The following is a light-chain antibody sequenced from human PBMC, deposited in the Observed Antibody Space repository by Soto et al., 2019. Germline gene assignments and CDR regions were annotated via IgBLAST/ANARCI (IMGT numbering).Light chain of an antibody. CDR2: KAS. V-gene: IGKV1-5*03. J-gene: IGKJ4*01. CDR3: QQYNTSPLT. Sequence: DIQMTQSPSTLSASVGDRVTITCRASQSISTWLAWYQQKPGKAPKLLIYKASSLEGGVPSRFSGSGSGTEFNITISSLQPDYFATYYCQQYNTSPLTFGGGTTVEIK. CDR1: QSISTW.